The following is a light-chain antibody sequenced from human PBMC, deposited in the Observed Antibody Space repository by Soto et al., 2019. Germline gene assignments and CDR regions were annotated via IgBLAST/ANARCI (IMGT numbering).Light chain of an antibody. J-gene: IGLJ2*01. CDR2: DVS. V-gene: IGLV2-14*01. Sequence: QSALTQPASVSESPGQSVTISCTGTSSDVGGYDYVSWYQQHPGKAPQLLIYDVSIRPSGVSDRFSGSKSGNTASLTISGLQAEDGADYYCNSYTSSSTVAFGGGTKLTV. CDR1: SSDVGGYDY. CDR3: NSYTSSSTVA.